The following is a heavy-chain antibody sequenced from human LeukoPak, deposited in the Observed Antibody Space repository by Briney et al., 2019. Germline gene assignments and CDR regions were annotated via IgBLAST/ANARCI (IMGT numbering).Heavy chain of an antibody. CDR3: TSRIVGAPRAPDY. V-gene: IGHV3-49*04. D-gene: IGHD1-26*01. CDR1: GFTFGDYA. Sequence: GGSLRLSCTASGFTFGDYAMSWVRQAPGKGLEWVGFIRSKAYGGTTEYAASVKGRFTISRDDSKSIAYLQMNSLITEDTAVYYCTSRIVGAPRAPDYWGQGTLVTVSS. CDR2: IRSKAYGGTT. J-gene: IGHJ4*02.